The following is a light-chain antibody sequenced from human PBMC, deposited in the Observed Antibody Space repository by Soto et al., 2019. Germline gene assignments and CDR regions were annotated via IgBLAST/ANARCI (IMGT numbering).Light chain of an antibody. CDR2: AAS. J-gene: IGKJ5*01. Sequence: DIQLTQSPSFLSASVGDRVTITCRASQGIRNYLAWYQQKPGKAPKLLIYAASTLQSGVSSRFSGSGSGTDFTLTIGSLQPEDFATYYCQQLNSYRITFGQGTRLEIK. CDR1: QGIRNY. CDR3: QQLNSYRIT. V-gene: IGKV1-9*01.